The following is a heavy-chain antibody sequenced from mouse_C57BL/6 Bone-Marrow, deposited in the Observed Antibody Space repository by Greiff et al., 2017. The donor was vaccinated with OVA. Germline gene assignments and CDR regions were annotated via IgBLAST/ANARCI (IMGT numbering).Heavy chain of an antibody. CDR1: GYAFTNYL. Sequence: QVQLQQSGAELVRPGTSVTVSCKASGYAFTNYLIEWVKQRPGQGLEWIGVINPGSGGTNYNEKFKGKANLTADKSSSTAYMQRSSLTSEDSAVYFCARSLRGFAYWGQGTLVTVSA. V-gene: IGHV1-54*01. J-gene: IGHJ3*01. CDR3: ARSLRGFAY. D-gene: IGHD3-3*01. CDR2: INPGSGGT.